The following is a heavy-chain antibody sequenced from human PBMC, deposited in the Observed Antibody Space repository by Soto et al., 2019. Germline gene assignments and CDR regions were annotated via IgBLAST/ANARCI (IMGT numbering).Heavy chain of an antibody. Sequence: GGSLRLSCAASGFTFTTYAVSWVRQAPGKGLEWVSAISGSGGSTYYADSVKGRFTISRDNSKNTLYLQMNRLRAEDTAVYYCAKAVRAYYFDFWGPGTLVTVSS. J-gene: IGHJ4*02. CDR3: AKAVRAYYFDF. CDR2: ISGSGGST. CDR1: GFTFTTYA. V-gene: IGHV3-23*01.